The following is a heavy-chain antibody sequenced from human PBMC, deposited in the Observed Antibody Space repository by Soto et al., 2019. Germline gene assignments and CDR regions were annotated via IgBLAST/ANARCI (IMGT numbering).Heavy chain of an antibody. V-gene: IGHV1-18*01. CDR2: ISPYNGNT. J-gene: IGHJ4*02. D-gene: IGHD4-17*01. CDR1: GYTFTSYG. CDR3: ARRDDRETTVTTKPYNY. Sequence: QVQLVQSGGEVKKPGASVKVSCKTSGYTFTSYGIIWVRQAPGQGLEWMGWISPYNGNTNYAQKLQGRVTMTTDTSTSTAYMELRSLRSDDTAVYYCARRDDRETTVTTKPYNYWGQGTLVTVSS.